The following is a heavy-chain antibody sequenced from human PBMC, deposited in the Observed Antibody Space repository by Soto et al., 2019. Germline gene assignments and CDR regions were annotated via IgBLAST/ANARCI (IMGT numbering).Heavy chain of an antibody. D-gene: IGHD3-22*01. CDR1: GYSFTSYW. Sequence: GESLKISCKGSGYSFTSYWIGWVRQMPGKGLEWMGIIYPGDSDTRYSPSFQGQVTISADNSKNTLYLQMNSLRAEDTAVYYCAKTLYYYDTSGYQWGQGTLVTVSS. CDR3: AKTLYYYDTSGYQ. V-gene: IGHV5-51*01. J-gene: IGHJ4*02. CDR2: IYPGDSDT.